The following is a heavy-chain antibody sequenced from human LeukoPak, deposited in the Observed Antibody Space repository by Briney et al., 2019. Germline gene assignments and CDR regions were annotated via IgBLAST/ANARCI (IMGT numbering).Heavy chain of an antibody. CDR3: ARVIRAAPGKGYFDY. CDR2: ISGSGGST. Sequence: EGSLRLSCATSGFIFSTYALSWVRQAPGKGLEWASSISGSGGSTYHADSVKGRFTISRDSSKNTLYLQMNSLRAEDTAIYYCARVIRAAPGKGYFDYWGQGTLVTVSS. CDR1: GFIFSTYA. J-gene: IGHJ4*02. V-gene: IGHV3-23*01. D-gene: IGHD6-13*01.